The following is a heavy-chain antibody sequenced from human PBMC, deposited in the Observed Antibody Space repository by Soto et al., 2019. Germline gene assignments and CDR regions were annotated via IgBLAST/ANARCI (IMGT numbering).Heavy chain of an antibody. CDR2: ISAYNGNT. Sequence: QVQLVQSGAEVKKPGASVKVSCKASGYTFTSYGISWVRQAPGQGLEWMGWISAYNGNTNYAQKLQGRVTMTTDTSTSPAYMELRSLRSDDTAVYYCARDTPRGRLRLGELSAAFDYWGQGTLVTVSS. V-gene: IGHV1-18*01. CDR1: GYTFTSYG. CDR3: ARDTPRGRLRLGELSAAFDY. J-gene: IGHJ4*02. D-gene: IGHD3-16*02.